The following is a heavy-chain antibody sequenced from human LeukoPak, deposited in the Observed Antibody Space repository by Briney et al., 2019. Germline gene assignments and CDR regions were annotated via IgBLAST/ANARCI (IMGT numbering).Heavy chain of an antibody. CDR3: ARFINPEPASIEADSFFDS. J-gene: IGHJ4*02. CDR1: VGTLSSSA. D-gene: IGHD5-24*01. Sequence: SVKGSCKSSVGTLSSSAISWGRQAPGQGREWMGVIIPTFGAPNYAHNFQATVTITADESTNTAFLELSRLGSEDTAVYYCARFINPEPASIEADSFFDSWGQGTLVTVSS. V-gene: IGHV1-69*01. CDR2: IIPTFGAP.